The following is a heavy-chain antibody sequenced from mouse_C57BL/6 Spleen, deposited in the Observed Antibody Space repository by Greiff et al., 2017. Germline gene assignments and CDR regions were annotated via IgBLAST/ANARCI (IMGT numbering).Heavy chain of an antibody. CDR1: GYTFTSYW. V-gene: IGHV1-69*01. Sequence: QVQLQQPGAELVMPGASVKLSCKASGYTFTSYWMHWVKQRPGQGLEWIGEIDPSDSYTNYNQKFKGKSTLTVDKSSSTAYMQLSSLTSEDSAVYSCARAGDGNYYFDYWGQGTTLTVSS. J-gene: IGHJ2*01. D-gene: IGHD2-1*01. CDR3: ARAGDGNYYFDY. CDR2: IDPSDSYT.